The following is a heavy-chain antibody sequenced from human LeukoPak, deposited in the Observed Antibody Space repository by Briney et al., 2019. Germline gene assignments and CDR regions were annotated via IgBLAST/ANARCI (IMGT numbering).Heavy chain of an antibody. J-gene: IGHJ4*02. V-gene: IGHV3-30*04. CDR1: GFTFSSYE. D-gene: IGHD3-22*01. Sequence: GGSLRLSCAASGFTFSSYEMNWVRQAPGKGLEWVAVISYDGSNKYYADSVKGRFTISRDNSKNTLYLQMNSLRAEDTAVYYCASPKYSYYYDSSGYSGLDYWGQGTLVTVSS. CDR3: ASPKYSYYYDSSGYSGLDY. CDR2: ISYDGSNK.